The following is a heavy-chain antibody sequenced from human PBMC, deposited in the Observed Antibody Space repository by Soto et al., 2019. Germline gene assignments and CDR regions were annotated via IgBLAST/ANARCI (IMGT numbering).Heavy chain of an antibody. CDR1: GYTFTSYD. V-gene: IGHV1-8*01. Sequence: ASVKVSCKASGYTFTSYDINWVRQATGQGLEWMGWMNPNSGNTGYAQKFQGRVTMTRNTSISTAYMELNSLRAEDTAVYYCARISSSVPAFDIWGQGTMVTVSS. J-gene: IGHJ3*02. CDR3: ARISSSVPAFDI. D-gene: IGHD6-6*01. CDR2: MNPNSGNT.